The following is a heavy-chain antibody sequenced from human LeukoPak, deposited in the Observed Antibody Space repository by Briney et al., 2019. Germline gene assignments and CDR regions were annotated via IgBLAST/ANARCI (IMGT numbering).Heavy chain of an antibody. J-gene: IGHJ4*02. D-gene: IGHD3-22*01. CDR1: GGSISSYY. Sequence: SETLSLTCTVSGGSISSYYWSWIRQPPGKGLEWIGYIYYSGSTNHNPSLKSRVTISVDTSKNQFSLKLSSVTAADTAVYYCARDEGGSSGYTYYFDYWGQGTLVTVSS. CDR3: ARDEGGSSGYTYYFDY. V-gene: IGHV4-59*01. CDR2: IYYSGST.